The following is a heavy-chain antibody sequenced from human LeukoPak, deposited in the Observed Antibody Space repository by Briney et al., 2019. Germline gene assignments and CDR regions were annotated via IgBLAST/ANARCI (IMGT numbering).Heavy chain of an antibody. V-gene: IGHV4-39*01. CDR2: IYYSGST. CDR1: GGSISNYY. Sequence: SETLSLTCTVSGGSISNYYWGWIRQPPGKGLEWIGSIYYSGSTYYNPSLKSRATISVDTSKNQFSLKLSSVTAADTAVYYCASPWGDYGRAFDYWGQGTLVTVSS. D-gene: IGHD4-17*01. J-gene: IGHJ4*02. CDR3: ASPWGDYGRAFDY.